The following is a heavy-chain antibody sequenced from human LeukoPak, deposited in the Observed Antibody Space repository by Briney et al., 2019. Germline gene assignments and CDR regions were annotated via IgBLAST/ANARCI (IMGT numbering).Heavy chain of an antibody. CDR3: ARQYSDILTGYHRGELYWYFDL. CDR2: IFTSVNT. J-gene: IGHJ2*01. CDR1: GGSISSGSYY. V-gene: IGHV4-61*02. D-gene: IGHD3-9*01. Sequence: SEALSLTCTVSGGSISSGSYYWSWIRQPAGKGLEWIGRIFTSVNTNYNPSLKSRVTISVDASKNQFSLKLSSVTAADTAVYYCARQYSDILTGYHRGELYWYFDLWGRGTLVTVSS.